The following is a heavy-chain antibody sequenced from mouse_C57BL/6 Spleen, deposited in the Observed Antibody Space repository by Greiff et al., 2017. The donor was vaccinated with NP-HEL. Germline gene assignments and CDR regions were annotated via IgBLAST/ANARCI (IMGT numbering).Heavy chain of an antibody. D-gene: IGHD1-1*01. V-gene: IGHV1-55*01. J-gene: IGHJ2*01. Sequence: QVQLQQPGAELVKPGASVKMSCKASGYTFTSYWITWVKQRPGQGLEWIGDIYPGSGSTNYNEKFKSKATLTVDTSSSTAYMQLSSLTSEDSAVYYCARAPPNYYGSSRYFDYWGQGTTLTVSS. CDR1: GYTFTSYW. CDR2: IYPGSGST. CDR3: ARAPPNYYGSSRYFDY.